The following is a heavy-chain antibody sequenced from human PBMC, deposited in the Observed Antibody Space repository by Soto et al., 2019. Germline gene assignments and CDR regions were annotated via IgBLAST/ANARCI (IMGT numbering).Heavy chain of an antibody. J-gene: IGHJ5*02. CDR2: INAVNGNT. CDR3: ARGFRVSDADCFDP. Sequence: QIQLVQSGAEVKKPGASVKVSCKASGYTFTSYAMHWVRQAPGQRLEWMGWINAVNGNTKYSQKYQGRVTITRDTAESTTYMELSSLRSDDTAVYYFARGFRVSDADCFDPWGQGTLVTVSS. D-gene: IGHD1-26*01. CDR1: GYTFTSYA. V-gene: IGHV1-3*01.